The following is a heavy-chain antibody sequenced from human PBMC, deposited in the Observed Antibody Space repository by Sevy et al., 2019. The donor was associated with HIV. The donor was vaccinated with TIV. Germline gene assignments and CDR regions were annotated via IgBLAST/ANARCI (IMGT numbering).Heavy chain of an antibody. V-gene: IGHV1-2*02. Sequence: ASVKVSCKASGYTFTGYYMHWVRQAPGQGLELMGWINPNSGGTNYAQKFQGRVTMTRDTSISTAYMELSRLRSDDTAVYYCARVYSRGLGSGSYSYWGQGTLVTVSS. CDR1: GYTFTGYY. CDR2: INPNSGGT. D-gene: IGHD3-10*01. CDR3: ARVYSRGLGSGSYSY. J-gene: IGHJ4*02.